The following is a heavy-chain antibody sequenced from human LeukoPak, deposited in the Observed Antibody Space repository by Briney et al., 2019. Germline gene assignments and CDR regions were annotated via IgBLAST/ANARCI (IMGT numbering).Heavy chain of an antibody. CDR1: GGSFSGYY. CDR3: ARDGYYYDSSGVDY. CDR2: IYYSGST. V-gene: IGHV4-31*11. J-gene: IGHJ4*02. D-gene: IGHD3-22*01. Sequence: KPSETLSLTCAVYGGSFSGYYWSWIRQHPGKGLEWIGYIYYSGSTYYNPSLKSRVTISVDTSKNQFSLKLSSVTAADTAVYYCARDGYYYDSSGVDYWGQGTLVTDSS.